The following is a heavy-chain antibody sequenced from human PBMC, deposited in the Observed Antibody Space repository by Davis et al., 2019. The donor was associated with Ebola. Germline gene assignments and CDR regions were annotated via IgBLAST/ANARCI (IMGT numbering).Heavy chain of an antibody. J-gene: IGHJ4*02. CDR2: IIPIFGTA. CDR1: GYTFTSYA. CDR3: ARESGSYYEAFDY. D-gene: IGHD1-26*01. Sequence: AASVKVSCKASGYTFTSYAISWVRQAPGQGLEWMGGIIPIFGTANYAQKFQGKVTITADESTITAYMELSSLRSEDTAVYYCARESGSYYEAFDYWGQGTLVTVSS. V-gene: IGHV1-69*13.